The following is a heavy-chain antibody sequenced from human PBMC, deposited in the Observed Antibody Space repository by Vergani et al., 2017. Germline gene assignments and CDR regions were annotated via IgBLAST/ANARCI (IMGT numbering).Heavy chain of an antibody. CDR1: GFTFDDYA. V-gene: IGHV3-9*03. Sequence: EVQLVESGGGLVQPGRSLRLSCAASGFTFDDYAMHWVRQAPGKGLEWDSGISWNSGSIGYADSVKGRFTISRDNAKNSLYLQMNSLRAEDMALYYCAKDWGDGYNYYYFDYWGQGTLVTVSS. CDR3: AKDWGDGYNYYYFDY. CDR2: ISWNSGSI. D-gene: IGHD5-24*01. J-gene: IGHJ4*02.